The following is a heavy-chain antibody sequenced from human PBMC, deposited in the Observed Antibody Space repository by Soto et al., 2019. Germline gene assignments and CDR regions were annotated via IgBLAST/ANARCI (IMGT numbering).Heavy chain of an antibody. CDR3: ARHAGYYDFWSGYTPGAFDT. CDR1: GYSFTSYW. CDR2: IYPGDSDT. D-gene: IGHD3-3*01. J-gene: IGHJ3*02. Sequence: GESLKISCKGSGYSFTSYWIGWVRQMPGKGLEWMGIIYPGDSDTRYSPSFQGQVTISADKSISTAYLQWSSLKASDTAMYYCARHAGYYDFWSGYTPGAFDTWGQGTMVTV. V-gene: IGHV5-51*01.